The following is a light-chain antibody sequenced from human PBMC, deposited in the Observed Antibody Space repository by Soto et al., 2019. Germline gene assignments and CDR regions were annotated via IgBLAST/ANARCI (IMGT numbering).Light chain of an antibody. CDR2: DAS. CDR1: QDISNY. J-gene: IGKJ4*01. CDR3: QQYDNLPPFT. V-gene: IGKV1-33*01. Sequence: DIQMTQSPSSLSASVGDRVTITCQASQDISNYLNWYQQKPGKAPKLLIYDASNLETGVPSRFRGSGSWNNFSFHISSLQPEDIATYYCQQYDNLPPFTFGGGTKVEIK.